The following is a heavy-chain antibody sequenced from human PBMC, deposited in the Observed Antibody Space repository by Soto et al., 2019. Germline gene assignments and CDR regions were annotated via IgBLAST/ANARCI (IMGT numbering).Heavy chain of an antibody. J-gene: IGHJ4*02. Sequence: EVQLLESGGGLVRPGGSLRLSCAASGFTFSSYAMSWVRQAPGKGLEWVSAISGSGGSTYYADSVKARFTISRDNSKNTLYLQMNSLRAEDTAVYYCAKEWSYSSGWSHVDYWGQGTLVTVSS. V-gene: IGHV3-23*01. D-gene: IGHD6-19*01. CDR3: AKEWSYSSGWSHVDY. CDR2: ISGSGGST. CDR1: GFTFSSYA.